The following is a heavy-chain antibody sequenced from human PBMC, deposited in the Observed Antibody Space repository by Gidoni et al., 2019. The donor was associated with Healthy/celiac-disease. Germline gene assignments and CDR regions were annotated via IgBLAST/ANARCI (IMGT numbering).Heavy chain of an antibody. CDR2: IYYSGST. D-gene: IGHD3-16*01. J-gene: IGHJ4*02. V-gene: IGHV4-39*01. CDR1: GGSIRSSSYY. CDR3: ARQTRTSRGRYYFDY. Sequence: QLQLQESGPGLVKPSEPLSLPCTVSGGSIRSSSYYWGWTRQPPGKGLEWIGSIYYSGSTYYNPSLKSRVTISVDTSKNQFSLKLSSVTAADTAVYYCARQTRTSRGRYYFDYWGQGTLVTVSS.